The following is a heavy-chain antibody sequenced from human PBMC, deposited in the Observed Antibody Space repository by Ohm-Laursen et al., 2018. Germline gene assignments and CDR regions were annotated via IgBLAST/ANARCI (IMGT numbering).Heavy chain of an antibody. J-gene: IGHJ4*02. Sequence: SLRLSCAAPGFTFSEYYMTWIRQAPGKGLEWVSFISSNGGTIYYADSVKGRFTISRDNAKNSLYLQMNSLRAEDTAVYYCARSLYSTMGFDYWGQGTLVTVSS. CDR3: ARSLYSTMGFDY. D-gene: IGHD5-24*01. CDR2: ISSNGGTI. CDR1: GFTFSEYY. V-gene: IGHV3-11*01.